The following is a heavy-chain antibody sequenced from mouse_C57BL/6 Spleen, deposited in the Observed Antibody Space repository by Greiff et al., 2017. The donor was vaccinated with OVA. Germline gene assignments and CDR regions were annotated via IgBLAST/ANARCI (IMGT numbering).Heavy chain of an antibody. V-gene: IGHV1-15*01. CDR1: GYTFTDYE. CDR2: IDPETGGT. Sequence: VKLMESGAELVRPGASVTLSCKASGYTFTDYEMHWVKQTPVHGLEWIGAIDPETGGTAYNQKFKGKAILTADKSSSTAYMELRSLTSEDSAVYYCTRSHYGSSYRYFDVWGTGTTVTVSS. CDR3: TRSHYGSSYRYFDV. D-gene: IGHD1-1*01. J-gene: IGHJ1*03.